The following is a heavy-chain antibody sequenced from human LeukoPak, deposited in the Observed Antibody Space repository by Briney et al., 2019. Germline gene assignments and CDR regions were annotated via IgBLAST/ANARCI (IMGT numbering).Heavy chain of an antibody. Sequence: SETLSLTCTVSGGSLSSYYWSWIRQPAGKGLEWIGRIYTSGGTNYNPSLKSRVTMSVDTSKNQFSLKLSSVTAADTAVYYCARDQGSYGSGSYLGYWGQGTLVTVSS. CDR3: ARDQGSYGSGSYLGY. CDR2: IYTSGGT. CDR1: GGSLSSYY. J-gene: IGHJ4*02. V-gene: IGHV4-4*07. D-gene: IGHD3-10*01.